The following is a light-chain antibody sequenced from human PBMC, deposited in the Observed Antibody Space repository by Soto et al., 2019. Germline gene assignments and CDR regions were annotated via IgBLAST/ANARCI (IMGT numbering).Light chain of an antibody. CDR1: QSISVW. J-gene: IGKJ4*01. CDR2: TAS. V-gene: IGKV1-5*01. CDR3: QKSFATPLT. Sequence: DIQMTQSPSTLSASVGDRVTITCRASQSISVWLAWYQQKPGKAPNLPIYTASSLQVGLPSRFSGSGSGTDFTLTISSLQPEDSATYYCQKSFATPLTFGGGTKVDIK.